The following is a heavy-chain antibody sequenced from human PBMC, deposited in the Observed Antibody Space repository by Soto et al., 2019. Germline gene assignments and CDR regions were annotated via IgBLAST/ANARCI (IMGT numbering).Heavy chain of an antibody. Sequence: SETLSLTCTVSGGSISSGGYYWSWIRQHPGKGLEWIGYIYYSGSTYYYPSLKSRVTKSVDTSKNQFSLKLSSVTAAETAVYYCARGGQYCGGDCYHVWGQGTLVTVSS. CDR3: ARGGQYCGGDCYHV. V-gene: IGHV4-31*03. D-gene: IGHD2-21*01. CDR2: IYYSGST. J-gene: IGHJ4*02. CDR1: GGSISSGGYY.